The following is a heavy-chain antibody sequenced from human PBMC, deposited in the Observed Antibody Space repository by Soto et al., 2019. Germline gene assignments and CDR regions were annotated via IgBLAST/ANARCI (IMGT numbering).Heavy chain of an antibody. D-gene: IGHD6-19*01. CDR1: GGSISSYY. CDR2: IYYSGST. V-gene: IGHV4-59*12. CDR3: ARTSGHFDS. J-gene: IGHJ4*02. Sequence: SETLSLTCTVSGGSISSYYWSWIRQPPGKGLEWIGYIYYSGSTNYNPSLKSRVTISVDTSKNQFSLQLNSVTPEDTAVYYCARTSGHFDSWGQGTLVTVSS.